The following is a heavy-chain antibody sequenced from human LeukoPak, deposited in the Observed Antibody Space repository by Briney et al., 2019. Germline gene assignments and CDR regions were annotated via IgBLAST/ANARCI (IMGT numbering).Heavy chain of an antibody. CDR3: AKKSLLAH. Sequence: QPGGSLRLSCAASGFTFSSYSMNWVRQAPGKGLEWVAVISYDGSNKYYADSVKGRFTISRDNSKNTLYLQMNSLRAEDTAVYYCAKKSLLAHWGQGTMVTVSS. J-gene: IGHJ3*01. V-gene: IGHV3-30*18. CDR2: ISYDGSNK. CDR1: GFTFSSYS.